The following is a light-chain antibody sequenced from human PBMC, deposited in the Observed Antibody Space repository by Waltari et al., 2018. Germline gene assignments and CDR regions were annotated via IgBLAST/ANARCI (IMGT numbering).Light chain of an antibody. Sequence: DIVMTQSTLSLPVSRGQPAPILYKSSQSLLHRNGNTYLNWFYQRPGQSPRRLIYKVSTWDSWVADRFSGSGSGTELTLKISRVEAEDVGLYDCMQDAHWPPYTFGQGTKLEI. CDR2: KVS. J-gene: IGKJ2*01. V-gene: IGKV2-30*02. CDR3: MQDAHWPPYT. CDR1: QSLLHRNGNTY.